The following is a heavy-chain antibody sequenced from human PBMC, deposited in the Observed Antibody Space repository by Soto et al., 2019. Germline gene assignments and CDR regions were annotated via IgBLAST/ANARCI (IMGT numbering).Heavy chain of an antibody. CDR1: GYTFTRYN. V-gene: IGHV1-46*01. Sequence: ASVKVSCKASGYTFTRYNVHWVRQAPGQGLEWMAIINPSGGTTYYVQKFEGRVTLTTDTSTSAVYMELSSLRSDDTAVYYCARVRGGGREYFFDYWGQGTLVTVYS. J-gene: IGHJ4*02. CDR3: ARVRGGGREYFFDY. CDR2: INPSGGTT. D-gene: IGHD2-15*01.